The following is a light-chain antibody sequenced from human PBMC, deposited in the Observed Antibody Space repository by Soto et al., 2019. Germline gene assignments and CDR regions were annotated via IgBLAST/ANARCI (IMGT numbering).Light chain of an antibody. CDR2: GNS. V-gene: IGLV1-40*01. Sequence: QSALTQPPSVSGAPGQRVTISCTGSSSNIGAGYVVHWYQQLPGTAPKLLIYGNSNRPSGVPDRFSGSKSGTSASLAITGLQDEDEADYYCQSYDSSLSVSVFGGGTKLTVL. J-gene: IGLJ2*01. CDR1: SSNIGAGYV. CDR3: QSYDSSLSVSV.